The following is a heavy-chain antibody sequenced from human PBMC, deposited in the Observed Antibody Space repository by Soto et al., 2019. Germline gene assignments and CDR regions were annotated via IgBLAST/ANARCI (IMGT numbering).Heavy chain of an antibody. V-gene: IGHV4-31*03. J-gene: IGHJ5*02. D-gene: IGHD5-12*01. CDR3: AREKSDSGYDNYFDP. Sequence: SETLSLTCTVSGGSISSGGYYWNWIRQHPGKGLEWIGYIYYSGSTYYNPSLKSRVTISIDTSKNQFSLKLSSVTVADTAVYYCAREKSDSGYDNYFDPWRQGTLVTVSS. CDR1: GGSISSGGYY. CDR2: IYYSGST.